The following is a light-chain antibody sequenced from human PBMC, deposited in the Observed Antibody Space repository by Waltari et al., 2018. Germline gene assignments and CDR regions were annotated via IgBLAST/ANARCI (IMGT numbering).Light chain of an antibody. V-gene: IGLV1-51*02. Sequence: QSVLTQPPSMSAAPGQRVTISCSGSSSNIGNNYVSWYQQLPGTAPKLLLYEDDRRASGCPDRFSGAKSGTSATLGITGLQTGDEADYYCAAWNSSLSGWAFGGGTKLTVL. J-gene: IGLJ3*02. CDR3: AAWNSSLSGWA. CDR2: EDD. CDR1: SSNIGNNY.